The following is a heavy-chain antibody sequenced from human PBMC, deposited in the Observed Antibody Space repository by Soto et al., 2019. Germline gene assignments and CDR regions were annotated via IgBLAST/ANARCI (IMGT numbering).Heavy chain of an antibody. V-gene: IGHV4-34*01. CDR3: ARVERGTATTVVDAFDI. CDR2: MSHSGGT. J-gene: IGHJ3*02. D-gene: IGHD1-1*01. CDR1: GGFVSSGSYY. Sequence: SETLSLTCAVYGGFVSSGSYYWSWIRQPPGKGLEWIGEMSHSGGTHFNPSLKSRVTISVDTSKNQFTLKMSSVTAADTALYYCARVERGTATTVVDAFDIWGPRTMVTVSS.